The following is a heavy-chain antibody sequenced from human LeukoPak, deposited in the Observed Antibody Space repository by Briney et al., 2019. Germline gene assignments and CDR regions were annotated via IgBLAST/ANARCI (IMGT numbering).Heavy chain of an antibody. J-gene: IGHJ4*02. Sequence: QPGGSLRLFCAASGFTFSSYWMTWVRQAPGKGLEWVANMNEDGSEKYYVDSVTGRFTISRDNAKNSLYLQMNSLRAEDTAVYYCARDNYRRFDYWGQGTLVTVSS. CDR2: MNEDGSEK. D-gene: IGHD4-11*01. CDR3: ARDNYRRFDY. V-gene: IGHV3-7*01. CDR1: GFTFSSYW.